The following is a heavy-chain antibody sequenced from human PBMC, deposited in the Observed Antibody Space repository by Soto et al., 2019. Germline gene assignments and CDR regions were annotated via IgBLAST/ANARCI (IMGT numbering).Heavy chain of an antibody. Sequence: GGSLRLSCAASGFTFSSYWMSWVRQAPGKGLEWVANIKQDGSEKYYVDSVKGRFTISRDNAKNSLYLQMNSLRAEDTAVYYCASPLRRVEDYYYYGMDVWGQGTTDTVSS. V-gene: IGHV3-7*01. J-gene: IGHJ6*02. D-gene: IGHD2-15*01. CDR1: GFTFSSYW. CDR2: IKQDGSEK. CDR3: ASPLRRVEDYYYYGMDV.